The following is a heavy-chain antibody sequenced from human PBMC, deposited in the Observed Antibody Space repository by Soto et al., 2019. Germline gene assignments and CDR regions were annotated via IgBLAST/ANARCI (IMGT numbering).Heavy chain of an antibody. J-gene: IGHJ4*02. CDR2: ISGSGGST. D-gene: IGHD5-18*01. V-gene: IGHV3-23*01. CDR1: GFTFSSYA. Sequence: SLRLSCAASGFTFSSYAMSWVRQAPGKGLEWVSAISGSGGSTYYADSVKGRFTISRDNSKNTLYLQMNSLRAEDTAVYYCAKNPRRVHTAMDYFDYWGQGTLVTVSS. CDR3: AKNPRRVHTAMDYFDY.